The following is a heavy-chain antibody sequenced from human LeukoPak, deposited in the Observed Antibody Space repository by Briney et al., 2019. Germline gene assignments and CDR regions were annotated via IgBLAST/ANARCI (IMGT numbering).Heavy chain of an antibody. CDR1: GFTFTGSA. V-gene: IGHV3-73*01. D-gene: IGHD3-16*01. CDR3: AKDDDWGRYKH. CDR2: IRSKPHSYAT. J-gene: IGHJ1*01. Sequence: GGSLRLSCAASGFTFTGSAMHWVRQASGKGLEWVGRIRSKPHSYATAYAASVKGRFTISRDNFKNTLSLQVNSLRAEDTAMYYCAKDDDWGRYKHWGQGTLVTVSS.